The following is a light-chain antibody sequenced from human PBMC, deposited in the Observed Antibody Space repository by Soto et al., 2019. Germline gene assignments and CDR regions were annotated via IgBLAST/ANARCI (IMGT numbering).Light chain of an antibody. J-gene: IGKJ3*01. V-gene: IGKV3-20*01. CDR3: QQYGSSPLFT. Sequence: EIVLTQSPGTLSLSPGERATLSCRASQSVSSSYLAWYQQKPGQAPRLLIYGASSRATGIPDRFSGSGSGTYCTLTISRLEPEDFAVYYCQQYGSSPLFTFGPGTKVDIK. CDR2: GAS. CDR1: QSVSSSY.